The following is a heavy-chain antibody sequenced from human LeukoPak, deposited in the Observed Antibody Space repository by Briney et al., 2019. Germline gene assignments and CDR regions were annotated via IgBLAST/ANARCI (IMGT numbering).Heavy chain of an antibody. CDR2: ISGSGSST. J-gene: IGHJ5*02. Sequence: PGGSLRLSCAASGFTFSTYAMIWVRQAPGKGLEWVSGISGSGSSTYSADSVKGRILISRDNSKSTLYLQMNGLRAEDTAVYYCAKARDFDFWSGYSNWLDPWGQGTLVTVSS. CDR3: AKARDFDFWSGYSNWLDP. V-gene: IGHV3-23*01. D-gene: IGHD3-3*01. CDR1: GFTFSTYA.